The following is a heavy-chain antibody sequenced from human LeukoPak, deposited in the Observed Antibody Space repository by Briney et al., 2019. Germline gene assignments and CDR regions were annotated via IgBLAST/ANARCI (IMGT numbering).Heavy chain of an antibody. D-gene: IGHD3-10*01. V-gene: IGHV3-64*01. CDR3: ARESGLAGQGGFDI. Sequence: PGGSLRLSCAASGFTFSNYEMHWVRQAPGKGLEYFSSISSNGGNTFSTNSVKGRFTIPRKNPRKTLTVNMGSLRPGTKAVFDLARESGLAGQGGFDIWGERTTVTVSS. CDR2: ISSNGGNT. J-gene: IGHJ3*02. CDR1: GFTFSNYE.